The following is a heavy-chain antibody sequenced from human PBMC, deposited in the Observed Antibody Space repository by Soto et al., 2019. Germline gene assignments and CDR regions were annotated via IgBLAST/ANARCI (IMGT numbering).Heavy chain of an antibody. D-gene: IGHD3-22*01. CDR2: INPNSGDT. CDR3: ARARTYYFDRSAYDS. J-gene: IGHJ4*02. CDR1: GYTFTGYY. Sequence: QVQLVQSGAEVKKPGASVKVSCKASGYTFTGYYMFRVRQAPGQGLEWLGWINPNSGDTNYAQRFQGRVTMTRGTSINTAYMELSSLRSDDTAVYYCARARTYYFDRSAYDSWGQGTLVTVSS. V-gene: IGHV1-2*02.